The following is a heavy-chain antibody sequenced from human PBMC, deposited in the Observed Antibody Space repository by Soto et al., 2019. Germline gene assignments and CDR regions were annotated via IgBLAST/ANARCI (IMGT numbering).Heavy chain of an antibody. CDR2: IKQDGSEK. Sequence: PGGSLRLSCAASGFTYSRFWMSRVRQAPGKGLEWVANIKQDGSEKYYVDSVKGRFTISRDNAKDSLYLQMDSLRTEDTAVYYCARVAVAWALDIWGQGTMVTVSS. V-gene: IGHV3-7*01. D-gene: IGHD2-21*01. CDR1: GFTYSRFW. CDR3: ARVAVAWALDI. J-gene: IGHJ3*02.